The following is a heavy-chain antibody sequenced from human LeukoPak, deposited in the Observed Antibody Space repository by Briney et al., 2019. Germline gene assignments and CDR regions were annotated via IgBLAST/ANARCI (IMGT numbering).Heavy chain of an antibody. Sequence: PSETLSLTCTVSGGSISSYYWSWIRQPAGKGLEWIGHLYTSGSTNYNPSLKSRVTISVDTSKNQFSLKLSSVTAADTAVYYCARLITMVRGVILPFDYWGQGTLVTVSS. J-gene: IGHJ4*02. CDR1: GGSISSYY. V-gene: IGHV4-4*08. CDR2: LYTSGST. D-gene: IGHD3-10*01. CDR3: ARLITMVRGVILPFDY.